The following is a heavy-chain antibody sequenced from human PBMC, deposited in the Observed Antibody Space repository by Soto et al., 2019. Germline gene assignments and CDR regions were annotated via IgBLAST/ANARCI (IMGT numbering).Heavy chain of an antibody. CDR3: SRGKIVVVAADWFDP. CDR2: ISSSSSYI. CDR1: GFTFSSYS. D-gene: IGHD2-15*01. J-gene: IGHJ5*02. Sequence: EVQLVESGGGLVKPGGSLRLSCAASGFTFSSYSMNWVRQAPGKGLEWVSSISSSSSYIYYADSVKGRFTISRDNVKNSLYLQMHSLRDDDTAVYYCSRGKIVVVAADWFDPWGQGTLVTGSS. V-gene: IGHV3-21*01.